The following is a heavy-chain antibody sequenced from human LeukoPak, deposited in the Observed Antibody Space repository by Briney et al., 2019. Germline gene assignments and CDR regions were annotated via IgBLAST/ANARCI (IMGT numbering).Heavy chain of an antibody. J-gene: IGHJ3*02. Sequence: GGSLRLSCAASGFTFDDYAMHWVRQAPGKGLEWVSGISWNSGSMGYADSVKGRFTISRDNAKNSLYLQMNSLRAEDTALYYCAKDIKVGATPEAFDIWGQGTMVTVSS. CDR2: ISWNSGSM. CDR3: AKDIKVGATPEAFDI. D-gene: IGHD1-26*01. CDR1: GFTFDDYA. V-gene: IGHV3-9*01.